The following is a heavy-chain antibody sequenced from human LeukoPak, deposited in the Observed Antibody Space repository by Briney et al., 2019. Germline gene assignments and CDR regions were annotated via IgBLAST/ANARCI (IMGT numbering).Heavy chain of an antibody. J-gene: IGHJ4*02. CDR2: ISPSGST. CDR3: AKSDVDIVATTLYYFDY. D-gene: IGHD5-12*01. CDR1: GFTFSSYT. V-gene: IGHV3-48*01. Sequence: GGSLRLSCAASGFTFSSYTMNWVRQAPGKGLEWVSHISPSGSTYYADSVKGRFTISRDNAKTSLYLQMNSLRAEDTALYYCAKSDVDIVATTLYYFDYWGQGTLVTVSS.